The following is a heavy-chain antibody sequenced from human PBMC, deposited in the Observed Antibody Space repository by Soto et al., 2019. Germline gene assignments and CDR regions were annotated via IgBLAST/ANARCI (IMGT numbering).Heavy chain of an antibody. CDR3: TTDNMPGTASPQFHH. CDR1: GFTLGNAW. Sequence: GGSLRLSCAASGFTLGNAWMSWVRQAPGKGLEWVGRIKSKTDGATIDYAAPVRGRFTISGDDSKGTLYLQMSNLKTEDTAVYYCTTDNMPGTASPQFHHWGQGTLVTVSS. D-gene: IGHD1-1*01. V-gene: IGHV3-15*01. CDR2: IKSKTDGATI. J-gene: IGHJ1*01.